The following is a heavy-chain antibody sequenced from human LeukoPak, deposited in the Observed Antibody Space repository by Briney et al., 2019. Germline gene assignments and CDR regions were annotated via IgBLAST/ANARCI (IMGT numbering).Heavy chain of an antibody. CDR2: INPNSGGT. CDR3: ARDYGSSASPFDY. V-gene: IGHV1-2*02. Sequence: ASVRVSCKASGYTFTSYGISWVRQAPGQGLEWMGWINPNSGGTNYAQKFQGRVTMTRDTSISTAYMELSRLRSDDTAVYYCARDYGSSASPFDYWGQGTLVTVSS. D-gene: IGHD6-6*01. CDR1: GYTFTSYG. J-gene: IGHJ4*02.